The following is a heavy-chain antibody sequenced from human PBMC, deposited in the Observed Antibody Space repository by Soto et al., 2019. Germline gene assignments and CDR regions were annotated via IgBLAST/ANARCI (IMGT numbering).Heavy chain of an antibody. Sequence: QLQLQESGSGLVKPSQTLSLTCAVSGGSISSAGYSWSWIRQPPGKGLEWLGYIQPSGSTYYNPSLKSRATISVDRSKNQFSLELSSVTAAGTAVYYCARGPPFGRWGKGTLVTVSS. CDR3: ARGPPFGR. CDR1: GGSISSAGYS. J-gene: IGHJ4*02. D-gene: IGHD3-3*01. V-gene: IGHV4-30-2*01. CDR2: IQPSGST.